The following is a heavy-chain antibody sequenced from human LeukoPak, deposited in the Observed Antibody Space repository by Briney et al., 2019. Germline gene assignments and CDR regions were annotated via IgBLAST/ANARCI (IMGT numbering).Heavy chain of an antibody. CDR1: GGSISSSSYY. CDR2: IYYSGGT. D-gene: IGHD6-6*01. Sequence: SETLSLTCTVSGGSISSSSYYWGWIRQPPGKGLEWIGSIYYSGGTYYNPSLKSRVIISVDTSKNQFSLKLSSVTAADTAVYYCARRLSTYSSSPYFDYWGQGTLVTVSS. CDR3: ARRLSTYSSSPYFDY. V-gene: IGHV4-39*01. J-gene: IGHJ4*02.